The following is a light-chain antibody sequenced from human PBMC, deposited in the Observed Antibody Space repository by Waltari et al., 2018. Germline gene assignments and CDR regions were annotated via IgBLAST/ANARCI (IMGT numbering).Light chain of an antibody. V-gene: IGKV1-8*01. Sequence: AIRMTQSPSSFSASTGDRVTITCRASQGISSYLAWYQQKPGGVPKLLMSAASTLHSGVPSRFTGSGSGTDFTLTINCLQSDDFATYYCQQYYTYPRTFGQGTKVEIK. CDR1: QGISSY. CDR2: AAS. J-gene: IGKJ1*01. CDR3: QQYYTYPRT.